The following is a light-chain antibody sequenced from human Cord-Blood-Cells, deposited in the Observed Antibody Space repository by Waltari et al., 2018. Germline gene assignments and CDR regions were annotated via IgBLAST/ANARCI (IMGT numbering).Light chain of an antibody. CDR1: QSISSY. CDR2: AAS. Sequence: DIQMTQTRSSLSASVGDRVTITCRASQSISSYLNWYQQKPGKAPKLLIYAASSLQSWVPSRFSGSGSGTDFTLTISSLQPEDFATYYCQQSYSTPRTFGGGTKVEIK. CDR3: QQSYSTPRT. V-gene: IGKV1-39*01. J-gene: IGKJ4*01.